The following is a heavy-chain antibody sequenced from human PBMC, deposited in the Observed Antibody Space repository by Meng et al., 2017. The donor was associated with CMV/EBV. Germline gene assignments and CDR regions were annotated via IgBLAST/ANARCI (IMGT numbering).Heavy chain of an antibody. J-gene: IGHJ6*02. CDR3: ASLYYDFWSGYWGNYYYGMDV. V-gene: IGHV1-2*02. D-gene: IGHD3-3*01. CDR2: INPNRGGT. Sequence: ASVKVSCQASGYTFTGYYMHWVRQAPGQGLEWMGWINPNRGGTNYAQKFQGRVTMTRDTSISTAYMELSRLRSDDTAVYYCASLYYDFWSGYWGNYYYGMDVWGQGTTVTVSS. CDR1: GYTFTGYY.